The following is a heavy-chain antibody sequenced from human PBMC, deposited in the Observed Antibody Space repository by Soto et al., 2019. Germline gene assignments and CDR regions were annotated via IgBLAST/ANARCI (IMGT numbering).Heavy chain of an antibody. Sequence: SQTLSLTCVISGDSVSSNSAAWNWIRQSPSRGLEWLGRTYYRSKWYIDYAVSVKSRITINTDTSKNQLSLQVNSVSPEDTAVYYCARDRGRLFDYWGQGTPVTVSS. CDR1: GDSVSSNSAA. CDR3: ARDRGRLFDY. J-gene: IGHJ4*02. CDR2: TYYRSKWYI. V-gene: IGHV6-1*01.